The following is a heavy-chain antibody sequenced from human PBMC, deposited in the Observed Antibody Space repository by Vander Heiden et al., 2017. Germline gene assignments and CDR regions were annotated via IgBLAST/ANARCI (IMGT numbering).Heavy chain of an antibody. J-gene: IGHJ4*02. CDR1: GFTFRSYA. D-gene: IGHD3-16*02. Sequence: EVQLLESGGGLVQPGGSLRLSCSASGFTFRSYAMTWVRRAPGEGLNWVSGISGSGGSTFYADSVKGRFTISRDNSRNTLYLQMNSLRAEDTAVYYCAKDAYDYVWGSYRREYYFDHWGQGTLVAVSS. CDR3: AKDAYDYVWGSYRREYYFDH. V-gene: IGHV3-23*01. CDR2: ISGSGGST.